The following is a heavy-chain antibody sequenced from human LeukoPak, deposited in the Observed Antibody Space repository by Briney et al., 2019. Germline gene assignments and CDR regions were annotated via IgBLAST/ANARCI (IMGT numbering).Heavy chain of an antibody. Sequence: GGSLRLSCAASGFTFSSYAMHWVRQAPGKGLEYVSAISSNGGSTYYANSVKGRFTISRDNSKNTLYLQMGSLRAEDMAVYYCARESGIVPFDYWGQETLVTVSS. CDR2: ISSNGGST. J-gene: IGHJ4*02. V-gene: IGHV3-64*01. CDR1: GFTFSSYA. CDR3: ARESGIVPFDY. D-gene: IGHD3-10*01.